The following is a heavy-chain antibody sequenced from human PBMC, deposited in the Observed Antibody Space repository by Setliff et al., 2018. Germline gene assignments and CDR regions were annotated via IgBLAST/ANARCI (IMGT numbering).Heavy chain of an antibody. D-gene: IGHD4-4*01. V-gene: IGHV4-31*03. J-gene: IGHJ3*02. Sequence: NPSETLSLTCTVSGGSISSGGYYWSWIRQHPGKGLEWIGYIYYSGSTYYNPSLKSRVTISVDTSKNQFSLKLSSVTAADTAVYYCARDPLTTTVRHAFDIWGQGTMVTVS. CDR2: IYYSGST. CDR1: GGSISSGGYY. CDR3: ARDPLTTTVRHAFDI.